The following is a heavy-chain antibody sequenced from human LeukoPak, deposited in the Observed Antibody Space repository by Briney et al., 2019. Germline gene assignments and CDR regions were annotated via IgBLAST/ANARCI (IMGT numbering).Heavy chain of an antibody. V-gene: IGHV3-21*01. D-gene: IGHD3-3*02. J-gene: IGHJ5*02. CDR3: ARLDGLHLAHR. Sequence: GGSLRLSCAASGFTFRSYTMNWVRQAPGKGLEWVSSISTSSSSINYADSLKGRFTISRDNAKNSLYLQMNSLRAEDTAVYYCARLDGLHLAHRWGQGTLVTVSS. CDR2: ISTSSSSI. CDR1: GFTFRSYT.